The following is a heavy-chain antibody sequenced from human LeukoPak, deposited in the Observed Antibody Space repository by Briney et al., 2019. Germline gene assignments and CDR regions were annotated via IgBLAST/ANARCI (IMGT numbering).Heavy chain of an antibody. CDR2: INHSGRT. D-gene: IGHD6-13*01. Sequence: SETLSLTCAVYGGSVSGYYWSWLRQPPGKGLEWVGEINHSGRTNYNPSLKSRVTISVDTSKNQFSLKLSSVTAADTAVYYCAGGGYIAAAGTSSEYYYYGMDVWGKGTTVTVSS. V-gene: IGHV4-34*01. J-gene: IGHJ6*04. CDR1: GGSVSGYY. CDR3: AGGGYIAAAGTSSEYYYYGMDV.